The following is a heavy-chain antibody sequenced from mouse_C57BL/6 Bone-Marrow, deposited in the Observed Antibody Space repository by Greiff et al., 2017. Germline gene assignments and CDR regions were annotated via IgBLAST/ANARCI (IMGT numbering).Heavy chain of an antibody. CDR1: GYTFTSYW. CDR2: IYPGNSDT. CDR3: TRSAGYYYFDY. D-gene: IGHD2-3*01. J-gene: IGHJ2*01. Sequence: VQLQQPGAELVMPGASVKMSCKTSGYTFTSYWMHWVKQRPGQGLEWIGAIYPGNSDTSYNQKFKGKAKLTAVTSASTAYMELSSLTNEDSAVYYCTRSAGYYYFDYWGQGTTLTVSS. V-gene: IGHV1-5*01.